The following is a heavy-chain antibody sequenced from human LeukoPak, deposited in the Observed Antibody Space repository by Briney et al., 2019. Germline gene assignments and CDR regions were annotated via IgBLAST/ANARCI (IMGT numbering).Heavy chain of an antibody. CDR2: IYYSGST. J-gene: IGHJ4*02. Sequence: SETLSLTCTVSGGSISSGGYYWSWMRQHPGKGLEWIGYIYYSGSTYYNPSLKSRVTISVDTSKNQFSLKLSSVTAADTAVYYCARDSDPRGLFDYWGQGTLVTVSS. CDR3: ARDSDPRGLFDY. CDR1: GGSISSGGYY. V-gene: IGHV4-31*03.